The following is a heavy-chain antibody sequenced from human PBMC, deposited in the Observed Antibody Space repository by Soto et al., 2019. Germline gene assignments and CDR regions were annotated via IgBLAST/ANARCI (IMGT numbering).Heavy chain of an antibody. Sequence: SETLSLTCTVSGGSISSGGYYWSWIRQHPGKGLEWIGYIYYSGSTNYNPSLKSRVTISVDTSKNQFSLKLSSVTAADTAVYYCAGASVVVVPAAERRWFDPWGQGTLVSVSS. J-gene: IGHJ5*02. CDR2: IYYSGST. D-gene: IGHD2-2*01. CDR1: GGSISSGGYY. V-gene: IGHV4-31*03. CDR3: AGASVVVVPAAERRWFDP.